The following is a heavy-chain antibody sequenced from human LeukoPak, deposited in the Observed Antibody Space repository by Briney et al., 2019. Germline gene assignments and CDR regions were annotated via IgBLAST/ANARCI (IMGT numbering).Heavy chain of an antibody. CDR1: GFTFSSYE. CDR2: ISSSGSTI. D-gene: IGHD3-10*02. Sequence: GGSLRLSCAASGFTFSSYEMNWVRPAPGKGLGWVSYISSSGSTIYYADSVKGRFTISRDNAKNSPYLQMNSLRAEDTAVYYCAELGITMIGGVWGKGTTVTISS. CDR3: AELGITMIGGV. J-gene: IGHJ6*04. V-gene: IGHV3-48*03.